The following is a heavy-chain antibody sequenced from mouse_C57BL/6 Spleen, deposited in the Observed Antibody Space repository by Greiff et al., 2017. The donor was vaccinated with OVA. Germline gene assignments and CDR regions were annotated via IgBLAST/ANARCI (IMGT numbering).Heavy chain of an antibody. J-gene: IGHJ2*01. V-gene: IGHV1-61*01. Sequence: QVHVKQPGAELVRPGSSVKLSCKASGYTFTSYWMDWVKQRPGQGLEWIGNIYPSDSETHYNQKFKDKATLTVDKSSSTAYMQLSSLTSEDSAVYYCAREVAAQALDYWGQGTTLTVSS. CDR2: IYPSDSET. CDR3: AREVAAQALDY. CDR1: GYTFTSYW. D-gene: IGHD3-2*02.